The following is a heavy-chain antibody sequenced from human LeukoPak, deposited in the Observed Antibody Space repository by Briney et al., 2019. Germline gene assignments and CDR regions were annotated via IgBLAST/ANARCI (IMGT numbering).Heavy chain of an antibody. Sequence: ASVEVSCKVSGYTLTELSMHWVRHAPGKGLEWMGGFDPEDGETIYAQKFQGRVTMTEDTSTDTAYMELSSLRSEDTAVYYCATTVVVITTYYYYGMDVWGQGTTVTVSS. CDR2: FDPEDGET. CDR1: GYTLTELS. D-gene: IGHD3-22*01. V-gene: IGHV1-24*01. CDR3: ATTVVVITTYYYYGMDV. J-gene: IGHJ6*02.